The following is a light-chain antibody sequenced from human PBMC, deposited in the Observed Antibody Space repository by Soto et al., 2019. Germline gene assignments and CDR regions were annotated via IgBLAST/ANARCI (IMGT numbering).Light chain of an antibody. J-gene: IGKJ2*01. CDR1: QSISSW. Sequence: DIQMTQSPSTLSATVGDRVTITCRASQSISSWLAWYQQKPGTAPKLLIYKASSLGSGVPSRFSGSGSGTEFTLTISSLQPDDFATYYCQQYNSRSDMYTFGQGTKLEIK. CDR2: KAS. CDR3: QQYNSRSDMYT. V-gene: IGKV1-5*03.